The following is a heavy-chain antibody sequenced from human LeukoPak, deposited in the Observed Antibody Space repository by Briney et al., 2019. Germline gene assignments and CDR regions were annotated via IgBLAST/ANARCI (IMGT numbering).Heavy chain of an antibody. Sequence: WASVKVSCTASGYTFSGYFMHWVRQAPGQGLEWMGWIYPNSGGTKYAQKFQGRVTMTRDTSISTIYMELSSLRSDDTAVYYCARFSGSSNFDYWGQGTLVTVSS. CDR2: IYPNSGGT. J-gene: IGHJ4*02. CDR1: GYTFSGYF. V-gene: IGHV1-2*02. D-gene: IGHD1-26*01. CDR3: ARFSGSSNFDY.